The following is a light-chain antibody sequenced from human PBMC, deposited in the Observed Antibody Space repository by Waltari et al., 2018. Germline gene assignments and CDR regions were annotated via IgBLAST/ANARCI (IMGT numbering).Light chain of an antibody. CDR3: QSFDSSHVV. CDR2: EVN. V-gene: IGLV6-57*03. Sequence: FMLTQQPSVSESPGKTVTISCTRSSGNIATNYAQWYQPRPGSAPTKVIYEVNQIPSGVPDRFSGSIDSSSNSASLIISGLKAEDEADYYCQSFDSSHVVFGGGTKLTVL. CDR1: SGNIATNY. J-gene: IGLJ2*01.